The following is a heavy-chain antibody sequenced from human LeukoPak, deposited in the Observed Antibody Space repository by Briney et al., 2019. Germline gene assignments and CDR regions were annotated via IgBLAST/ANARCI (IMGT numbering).Heavy chain of an antibody. V-gene: IGHV4-59*12. D-gene: IGHD6-13*01. CDR1: GGSISSYY. Sequence: SETLSLTCTVSGGSISSYYWSWIRQSPGKGLEWIGYIYYSGSTNYNPSLKSRVTMSVDTSKNQFSLKLSSVTAADTAVYYCARSGVAAAASWYFDLWGRGTLVTVSS. J-gene: IGHJ2*01. CDR3: ARSGVAAAASWYFDL. CDR2: IYYSGST.